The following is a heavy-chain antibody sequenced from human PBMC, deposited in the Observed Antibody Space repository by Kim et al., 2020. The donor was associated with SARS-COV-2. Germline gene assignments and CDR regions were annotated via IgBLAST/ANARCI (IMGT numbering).Heavy chain of an antibody. D-gene: IGHD3-22*01. V-gene: IGHV4-34*01. CDR2: INHSGST. J-gene: IGHJ4*02. CDR3: ARGNSPAKYYYDSSGYYQLYLFDY. CDR1: GGSFSGYY. Sequence: SETLSLTCAVYGGSFSGYYWSWIRQPPGKGLEWIGEINHSGSTNYNPSLKSRVTISVDTSKNQFSLKLSSVTAADTAVYYCARGNSPAKYYYDSSGYYQLYLFDYWGQGTLVTVSS.